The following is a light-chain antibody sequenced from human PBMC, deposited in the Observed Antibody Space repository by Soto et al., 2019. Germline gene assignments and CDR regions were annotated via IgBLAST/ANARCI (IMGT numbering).Light chain of an antibody. J-gene: IGLJ1*01. V-gene: IGLV2-8*01. CDR2: DVN. Sequence: QSALTQPPSASGSLGQSVTISCTGTSSDVGVYNYVSWYQYQPGKAPKLMIYDVNKRPSGVPDRFSGSKSGNTASLTVSGLQHEDEADYYCSSFTSSYFYVFGPGTRSPS. CDR1: SSDVGVYNY. CDR3: SSFTSSYFYV.